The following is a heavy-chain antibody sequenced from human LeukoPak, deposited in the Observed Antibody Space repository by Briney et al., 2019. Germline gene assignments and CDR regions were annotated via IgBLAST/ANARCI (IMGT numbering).Heavy chain of an antibody. CDR2: IYHSGST. CDR3: ARYYDSSGYYSSAYYFDY. Sequence: SETLSLTCTVSGYSISSGYYWGWIRQPPGKGLEWIGSIYHSGSTYYNPSLKSRVTISVDTSKNQFSLKLSSVTAADTAVYYCARYYDSSGYYSSAYYFDYWGQGTLVTVSS. CDR1: GYSISSGYY. V-gene: IGHV4-38-2*02. D-gene: IGHD3-22*01. J-gene: IGHJ4*02.